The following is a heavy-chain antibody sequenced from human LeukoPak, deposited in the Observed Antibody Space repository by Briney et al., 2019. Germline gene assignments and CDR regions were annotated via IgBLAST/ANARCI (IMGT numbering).Heavy chain of an antibody. V-gene: IGHV3-23*01. Sequence: GGSLRLSCAASGFTFSSYAMSWVRQAPGKGLEWVSAISGSGGSTYYADSVKGRFTISRDNSKNTLYLQMNSLRAEDTAVYYCARDIYGGNRVYYYMDVWGKGTTVTISS. CDR2: ISGSGGST. J-gene: IGHJ6*03. CDR3: ARDIYGGNRVYYYMDV. CDR1: GFTFSSYA. D-gene: IGHD4-23*01.